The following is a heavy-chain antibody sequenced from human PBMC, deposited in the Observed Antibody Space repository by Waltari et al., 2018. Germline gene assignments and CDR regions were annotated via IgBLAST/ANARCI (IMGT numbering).Heavy chain of an antibody. CDR1: YG. V-gene: IGHV5-51*01. J-gene: IGHJ4*02. CDR3: ARRAYQYYFDY. D-gene: IGHD2-21*01. Sequence: YGMGGVRQVPGKGLGWMGVIYPGDSNTMYSPSFQGQVTFSADESTDTAYLQWTSLKASDTAIYYCARRAYQYYFDYWGQGTLVTVSS. CDR2: IYPGDSNT.